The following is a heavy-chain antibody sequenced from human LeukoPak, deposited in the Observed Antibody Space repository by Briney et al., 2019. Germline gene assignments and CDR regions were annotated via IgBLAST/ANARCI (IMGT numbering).Heavy chain of an antibody. CDR3: AKAQAQVGPLGY. CDR2: IWYDGSNK. CDR1: GFTFSSYG. J-gene: IGHJ4*02. Sequence: GGSLRLSCAASGFTFSSYGMHWVRQAPGKGLEWVAVIWYDGSNKYYADSVKGRFTISRDNSKNTLYLQMNSLRAEDTAVYYCAKAQAQVGPLGYWGQGTLVTVSS. D-gene: IGHD3-16*01. V-gene: IGHV3-33*06.